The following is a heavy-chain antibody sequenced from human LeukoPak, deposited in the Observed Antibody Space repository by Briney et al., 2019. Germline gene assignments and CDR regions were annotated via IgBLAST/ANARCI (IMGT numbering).Heavy chain of an antibody. CDR1: GFTFDDYG. CDR2: INWNGGST. CDR3: ARDRGRYYMDV. D-gene: IGHD6-25*01. J-gene: IGHJ6*03. Sequence: GGSLRLSCAASGFTFDDYGMSWVRQAPGKGLEWVSGINWNGGSTGYADSVKGRFTISRDNSKNTLYLQMNSLRAEDTAVYYCARDRGRYYMDVWGKGTTVTISS. V-gene: IGHV3-20*04.